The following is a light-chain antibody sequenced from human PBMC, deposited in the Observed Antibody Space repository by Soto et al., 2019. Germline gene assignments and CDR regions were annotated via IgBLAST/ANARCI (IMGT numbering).Light chain of an antibody. CDR2: KVS. J-gene: IGKJ5*01. V-gene: IGKV2-30*02. CDR3: AVAAFLLIT. Sequence: DVVVTQPPLSLRVTLGQPASISYRSNQSLLPVDGIGYFSCFQRRPGRSAGRVIYKVSNRDSGVPGRFSGSGSGTDFALKISRVEAEDVRVYCCAVAAFLLITSCQVRRL. CDR1: QSLLPVDGIGY.